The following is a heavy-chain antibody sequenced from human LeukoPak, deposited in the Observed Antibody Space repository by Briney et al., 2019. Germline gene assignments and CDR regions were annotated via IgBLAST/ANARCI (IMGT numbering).Heavy chain of an antibody. Sequence: QAGGSLRLSCAASGFTFSSYAMSWVRQAPGKGLEWVSGISGIGGRTYYADSVKGRFSISRDNSKNTLYLQMNSLRAEDTAVYYCARGPRGDSSGNWFDPWGQGTLVTVSS. D-gene: IGHD3-22*01. J-gene: IGHJ5*02. V-gene: IGHV3-23*01. CDR2: ISGIGGRT. CDR1: GFTFSSYA. CDR3: ARGPRGDSSGNWFDP.